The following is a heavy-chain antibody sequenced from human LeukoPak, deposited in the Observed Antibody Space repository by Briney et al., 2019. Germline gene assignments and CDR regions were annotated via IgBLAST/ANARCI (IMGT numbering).Heavy chain of an antibody. V-gene: IGHV4-59*08. CDR3: ARHGHSYGFLFAFDI. D-gene: IGHD5-18*01. CDR2: IYYSGST. J-gene: IGHJ3*02. CDR1: GGSISSYY. Sequence: PSETLSLTCTVSGGSISSYYWSWIRQPPGKGLEWIGYIYYSGSTNYNPSLKSRVTISVDTSKNQFSLKLSSVTAADTAVYYCARHGHSYGFLFAFDIWGQGTMVTVSS.